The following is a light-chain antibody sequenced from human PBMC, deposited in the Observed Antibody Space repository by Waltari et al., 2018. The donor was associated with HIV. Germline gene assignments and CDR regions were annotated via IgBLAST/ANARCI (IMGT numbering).Light chain of an antibody. CDR3: ASWDDNLGHWI. V-gene: IGLV1-47*01. CDR1: KSNLGNTF. CDR2: RNE. Sequence: QPKMTQAPSASKTPGQRITMSCSWTKSNLGNTFIYWYQQIAGAAPRLVMARNEQRPAGVPDRFSGTKSGTSAFLAITGLRLDDEATYFCASWDDNLGHWIFGGGTKLTVL. J-gene: IGLJ2*01.